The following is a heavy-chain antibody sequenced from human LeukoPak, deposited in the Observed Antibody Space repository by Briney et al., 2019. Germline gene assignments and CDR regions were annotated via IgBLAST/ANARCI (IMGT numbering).Heavy chain of an antibody. V-gene: IGHV4-34*01. D-gene: IGHD5-18*01. CDR3: ARGIRGSYGYPTY. Sequence: SETLSLTCAVYGGSFSGYYWSWIRQPPGKGLEWIGEINHSGSTNYNPSLKSRVTISVDTSKNQFSLKLSSVTAADTAVYYCARGIRGSYGYPTYWGQGTLVTVSS. CDR2: INHSGST. J-gene: IGHJ4*02. CDR1: GGSFSGYY.